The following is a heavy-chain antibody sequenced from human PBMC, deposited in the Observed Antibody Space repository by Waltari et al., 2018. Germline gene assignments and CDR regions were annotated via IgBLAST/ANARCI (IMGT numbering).Heavy chain of an antibody. J-gene: IGHJ6*03. CDR1: GFTFSSYG. CDR2: ISYDGSNK. Sequence: QVQLVESGGGVVQPGRSLRLSCAASGFTFSSYGMHWVRQAPGKGLEWVAVISYDGSNKYYADSVKGRFTISRDNSKNTLYLQMNSLRAEDTAVYYCAKDWGLYSSSWYYYMDVWGKGTTVTVSS. V-gene: IGHV3-30*18. CDR3: AKDWGLYSSSWYYYMDV. D-gene: IGHD6-13*01.